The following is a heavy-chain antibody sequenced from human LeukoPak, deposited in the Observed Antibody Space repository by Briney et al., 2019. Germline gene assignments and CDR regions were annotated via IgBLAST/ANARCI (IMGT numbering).Heavy chain of an antibody. CDR1: GFIFDDHG. CDR3: AKNLGSGWYFPFDY. J-gene: IGHJ4*02. D-gene: IGHD6-19*01. Sequence: SRGSLRLSCAASGFIFDDHGMSWVRQAPGKGLEWVSGINWNGGSTGYADSVKGRFAISRDNAKNSLYLQMDSLSAEDTAFYYCAKNLGSGWYFPFDYWGQGTLVTVSS. V-gene: IGHV3-20*04. CDR2: INWNGGST.